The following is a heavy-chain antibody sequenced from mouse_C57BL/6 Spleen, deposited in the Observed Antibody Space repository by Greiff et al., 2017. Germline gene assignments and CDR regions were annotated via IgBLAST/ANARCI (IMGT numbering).Heavy chain of an antibody. CDR1: GYTFTSYW. V-gene: IGHV1-52*01. Sequence: QVQLQQPGAELVRPGSSVKLSCKASGYTFTSYWMHWVKQRPIQGLEWIGNIDPSDSATHYKQKFKDKATLTVDKSSSTASMQLRSRTSEDSAVYYCAVITTVVPFDYWGQGTTLTVSS. J-gene: IGHJ2*01. CDR3: AVITTVVPFDY. CDR2: IDPSDSAT. D-gene: IGHD1-1*01.